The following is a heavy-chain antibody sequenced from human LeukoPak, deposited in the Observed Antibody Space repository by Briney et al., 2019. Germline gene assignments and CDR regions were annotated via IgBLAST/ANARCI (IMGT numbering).Heavy chain of an antibody. CDR2: INPNSGGT. V-gene: IGHV1-2*02. CDR1: GYTFTGYY. D-gene: IGHD2-2*01. J-gene: IGHJ3*02. CDR3: ASALGYCSRTSCRQNDAFDI. Sequence: GASVKVSCKASGYTFTGYYMHWVRQAPGQGLEWMGWINPNSGGTNYAQKFQGRVTMTRDTSISTAYMELSRVRSDDTAVYYCASALGYCSRTSCRQNDAFDIWGQGTMVTVSS.